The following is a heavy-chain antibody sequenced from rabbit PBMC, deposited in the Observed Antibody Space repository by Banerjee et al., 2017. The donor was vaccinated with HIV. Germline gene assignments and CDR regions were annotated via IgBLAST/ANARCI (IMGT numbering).Heavy chain of an antibody. J-gene: IGHJ4*01. CDR3: ARENTGYGYTTFNL. V-gene: IGHV1S40*01. CDR2: IGTSSGNT. D-gene: IGHD6-1*01. CDR1: GIDFSSGYD. Sequence: QSLEESGGDLVKPGASLTLTCKASGIDFSSGYDMCWVRQAPGKGLELIACIGTSSGNTYYASWAKGRFTISKTSSTTVTLQMPSLTAADTATYFCARENTGYGYTTFNLWGKDPGHRL.